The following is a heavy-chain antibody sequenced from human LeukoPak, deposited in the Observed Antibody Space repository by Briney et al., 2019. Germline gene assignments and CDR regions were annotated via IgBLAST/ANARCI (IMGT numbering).Heavy chain of an antibody. Sequence: GGSLRLSCAASGFTFDDYAMHWVRQAPGKGLEWVSGISWNSGSIGCADSVKGRFTISRDNAKNSLYLQMNSLRAEDTALYYCAKAYSSSRYGAFDYWGQGTLVTVSS. V-gene: IGHV3-9*01. D-gene: IGHD6-13*01. J-gene: IGHJ4*02. CDR3: AKAYSSSRYGAFDY. CDR2: ISWNSGSI. CDR1: GFTFDDYA.